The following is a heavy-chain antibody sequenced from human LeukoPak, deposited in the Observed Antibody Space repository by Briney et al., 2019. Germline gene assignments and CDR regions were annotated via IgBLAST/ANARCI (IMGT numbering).Heavy chain of an antibody. CDR3: ARIDYYDSQTAGCFDY. V-gene: IGHV4-39*07. CDR2: IYYSGST. J-gene: IGHJ4*02. Sequence: SETLSLTCTVSGGSISSSSYYWDWIRQPPGKGLEWIGSIYYSGSTYYNPSLKSRVTISVDTSKNQFSLKLSSVTAADTAVYYCARIDYYDSQTAGCFDYWGQGTLVTVSS. CDR1: GGSISSSSYY. D-gene: IGHD3-22*01.